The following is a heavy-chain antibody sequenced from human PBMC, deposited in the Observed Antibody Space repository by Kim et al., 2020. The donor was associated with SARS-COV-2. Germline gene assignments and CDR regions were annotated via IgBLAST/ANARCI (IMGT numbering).Heavy chain of an antibody. CDR3: AKNGGDTGSYFLAPQGYYFDC. V-gene: IGHV3-23*01. Sequence: GGSLRLSCAASGFTFSSYAMSWVRQAPGKGLEWVSVISGSGGSTYYADSVKGRFTISRDNSKNTLYLQMNSLRAEDTAVYYCAKNGGDTGSYFLAPQGYYFDCWGQGTLVTVSS. CDR1: GFTFSSYA. CDR2: ISGSGGST. D-gene: IGHD1-26*01. J-gene: IGHJ4*02.